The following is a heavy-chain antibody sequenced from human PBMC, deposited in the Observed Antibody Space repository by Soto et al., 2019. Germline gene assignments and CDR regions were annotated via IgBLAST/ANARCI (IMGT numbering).Heavy chain of an antibody. V-gene: IGHV4-34*01. D-gene: IGHD3-3*01. CDR3: ARKKGFWSVYYRSSSYGALAI. J-gene: IGHJ3*02. CDR1: CGSFSGYY. Sequence: SETLSVTCAVYCGSFSGYYWSWIRQPPGKGLEWIGEINHSGSTNYNPSLKSRVTISVDTSKNQFSLKLSSVTAADTAVYYCARKKGFWSVYYRSSSYGALAIRAQGTIVTVSS. CDR2: INHSGST.